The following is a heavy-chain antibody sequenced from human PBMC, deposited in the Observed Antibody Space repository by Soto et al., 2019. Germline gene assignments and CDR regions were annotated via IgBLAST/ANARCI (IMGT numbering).Heavy chain of an antibody. V-gene: IGHV3-48*01. CDR2: ISSSSSTI. CDR1: GFTFSSYS. J-gene: IGHJ5*02. D-gene: IGHD2-15*01. CDR3: AREGGPTNIDQLNWFDP. Sequence: EVQLVESGGGLVQPGGSLRLSCAASGFTFSSYSMNWVRQAPGKGLEWVSYISSSSSTIYYADSVKGRFTISRDNAKNSLYLQMNSLRAEDTAVYYCAREGGPTNIDQLNWFDPWGQGTLVTVSS.